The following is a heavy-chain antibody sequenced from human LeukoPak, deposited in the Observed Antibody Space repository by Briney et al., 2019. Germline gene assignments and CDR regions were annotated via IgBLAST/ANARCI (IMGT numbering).Heavy chain of an antibody. D-gene: IGHD6-13*01. Sequence: GRSLRLSCAASGFTFGSYGMHWVRQAPGKGLEWVAVIWYDGSNKYYADSVKGRFTISRDNSKNTLYLQMNSLRAEDTAVYYCARDPTIAAAGTVGLWFDPWGQGTLVTVSS. J-gene: IGHJ5*02. V-gene: IGHV3-33*01. CDR3: ARDPTIAAAGTVGLWFDP. CDR1: GFTFGSYG. CDR2: IWYDGSNK.